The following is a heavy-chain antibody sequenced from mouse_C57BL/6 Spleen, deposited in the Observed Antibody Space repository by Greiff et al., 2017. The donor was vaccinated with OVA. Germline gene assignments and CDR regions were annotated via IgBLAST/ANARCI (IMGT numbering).Heavy chain of an antibody. V-gene: IGHV3-6*01. CDR1: GYSITSGYY. CDR3: ARGGYYGPYWFDY. D-gene: IGHD1-1*01. CDR2: ISYDGSN. Sequence: EVQLVESGPGLVKPSQSLSLTCSVTGYSITSGYYWNWIRQFPGNKLEWMGYISYDGSNNYNPSLKNRISITRDTSKNQFFLKLNSVTTEDTATYDCARGGYYGPYWFDYWGQGTTLTVSS. J-gene: IGHJ2*01.